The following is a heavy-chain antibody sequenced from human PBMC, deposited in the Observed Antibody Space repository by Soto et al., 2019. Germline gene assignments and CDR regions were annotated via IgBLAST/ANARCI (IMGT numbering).Heavy chain of an antibody. J-gene: IGHJ6*02. Sequence: SETLSLTCTVSGGSIRSGGYYWSWVRQNPRRGLEWIGNIYYSGNTYYNPTLKSRLTISVDTSKNQFSLNLSSVTAADTAVYYCARDRLMATAGTARHYFGLDVWGQGTTVTVSS. V-gene: IGHV4-31*03. CDR1: GGSIRSGGYY. CDR2: IYYSGNT. CDR3: ARDRLMATAGTARHYFGLDV. D-gene: IGHD5-18*01.